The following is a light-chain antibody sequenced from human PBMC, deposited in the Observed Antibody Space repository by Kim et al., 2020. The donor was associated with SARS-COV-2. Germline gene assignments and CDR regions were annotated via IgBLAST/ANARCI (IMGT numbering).Light chain of an antibody. CDR1: QDISSW. Sequence: ASVGDRVTITGRASQDISSWLGGYQQKPGKAPKVLIYEASNLQSGVPSRFSGSGSGTDFTLTINSLQPEDFATYYCQQTHSFPLAFGGGTKVDIK. CDR3: QQTHSFPLA. J-gene: IGKJ4*01. V-gene: IGKV1D-12*01. CDR2: EAS.